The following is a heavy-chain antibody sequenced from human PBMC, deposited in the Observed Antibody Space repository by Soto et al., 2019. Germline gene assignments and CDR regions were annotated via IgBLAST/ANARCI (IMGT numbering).Heavy chain of an antibody. CDR2: ISYDGSNK. CDR3: AKFVDIVAPVDY. V-gene: IGHV3-30*18. CDR1: GFTFSSYG. Sequence: PGGSLRLSCAASGFTFSSYGMHWVRQAPGKGLEWVAVISYDGSNKYYADSVKGRFTISRDNSKNTLYLQMNSLRAEDTAVYYCAKFVDIVAPVDYWGQGTLVTVSS. D-gene: IGHD5-12*01. J-gene: IGHJ4*02.